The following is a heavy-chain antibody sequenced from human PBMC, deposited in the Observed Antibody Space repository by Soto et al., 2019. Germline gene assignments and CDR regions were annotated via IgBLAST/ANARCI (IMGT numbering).Heavy chain of an antibody. CDR2: IYATGTT. J-gene: IGHJ5*02. Sequence: PSETLSLTCTVSGASISGYYWSWIRKSAGKGLEWIGRIYATGTTDYNPSLKSRVMMSVDTSKKQFSLKLRSVTAADTAVYYCVRDGTKTLREWFDPWGQGISVTASS. V-gene: IGHV4-4*07. CDR1: GASISGYY. D-gene: IGHD1-1*01. CDR3: VRDGTKTLREWFDP.